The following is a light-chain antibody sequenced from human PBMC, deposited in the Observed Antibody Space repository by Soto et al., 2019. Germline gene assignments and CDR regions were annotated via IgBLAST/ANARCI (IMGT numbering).Light chain of an antibody. Sequence: EIVLTQSPATLALSPGERATLSCRASQSVSNSLAWYQQKAGQAPRLLIYDASNRATDIPARLSGSGSGTDFTLTISSLEPEDFAVYYCQQRSNWPLTFGGGTKMEIK. J-gene: IGKJ4*01. V-gene: IGKV3-11*01. CDR1: QSVSNS. CDR2: DAS. CDR3: QQRSNWPLT.